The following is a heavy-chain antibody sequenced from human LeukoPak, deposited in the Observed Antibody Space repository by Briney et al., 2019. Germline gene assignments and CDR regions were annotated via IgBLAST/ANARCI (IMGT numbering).Heavy chain of an antibody. J-gene: IGHJ4*02. D-gene: IGHD6-6*01. CDR3: ARVSRRAARHFDY. V-gene: IGHV4-30-4*08. Sequence: SQTLSLTCTVSGGSISSGDYYWSWIRQPPGKGLEWIGYIYYSGSTYYNPSLKSRVTISVDTSKNQFSLKLSSVTAADTAVYYCARVSRRAARHFDYWGQGTLVTVSS. CDR2: IYYSGST. CDR1: GGSISSGDYY.